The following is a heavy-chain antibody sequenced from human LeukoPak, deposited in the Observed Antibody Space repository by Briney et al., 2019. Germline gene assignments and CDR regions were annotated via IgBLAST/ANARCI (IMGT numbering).Heavy chain of an antibody. V-gene: IGHV4-34*01. J-gene: IGHJ2*01. CDR1: GGSFSGYY. CDR3: ARDPVVGSFDL. Sequence: PSETLSLTCAVYGGSFSGYYWSWIRQPPGKGLEWIGEINHSGSTNYNPSLKSRVTISVDTSKNQFSLKLSSVTAADTAVYYCARDPVVGSFDLWGRGTLVTVSS. CDR2: INHSGST. D-gene: IGHD2-2*01.